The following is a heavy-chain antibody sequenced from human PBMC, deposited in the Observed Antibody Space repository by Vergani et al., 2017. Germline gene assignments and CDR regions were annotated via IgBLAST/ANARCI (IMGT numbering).Heavy chain of an antibody. V-gene: IGHV4-38-2*02. CDR2: VFHSGIA. CDR3: ATIGYRRWGYYFDY. D-gene: IGHD2-2*02. Sequence: QVQLQESGPGLVKPSETLSLTSRVSVYSISRGIYWAWIRKPPGKGLEWIATVFHSGIAYYNPSLRRRVTISVETSKNQFSLRLTTLTAADTAVYYCATIGYRRWGYYFDYWGQGILVTVSS. J-gene: IGHJ4*02. CDR1: VYSISRGIY.